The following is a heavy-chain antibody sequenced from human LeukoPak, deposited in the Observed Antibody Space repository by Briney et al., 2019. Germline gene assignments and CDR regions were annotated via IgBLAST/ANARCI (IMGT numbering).Heavy chain of an antibody. CDR2: IYYSGST. D-gene: IGHD1-1*01. Sequence: SETLSLTCTVSGGSISSSSYYWGWIRQPPGKGLEWIGSIYYSGSTYYNPSLKSRVTISVDTSKNQFSLKLSSVTAADTAVYYCARATKRQLLGAFDIWGQGTMVTVSS. CDR3: ARATKRQLLGAFDI. J-gene: IGHJ3*02. V-gene: IGHV4-39*07. CDR1: GGSISSSSYY.